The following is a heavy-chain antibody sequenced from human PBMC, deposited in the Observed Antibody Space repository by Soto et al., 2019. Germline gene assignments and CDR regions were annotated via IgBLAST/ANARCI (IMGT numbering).Heavy chain of an antibody. CDR3: ARDKVVVVTAAYYYYGMDA. V-gene: IGHV3-53*01. J-gene: IGHJ6*02. D-gene: IGHD2-2*01. CDR1: GFTVSSNY. Sequence: GGSLRLSCAASGFTVSSNYMSWVRQAPGKGLEWVSVIYSGGSTYYADSVKGRFTISRDNSKNTLYLQMNSPRAEDTAVYYCARDKVVVVTAAYYYYGMDAWGQGTTVTVSS. CDR2: IYSGGST.